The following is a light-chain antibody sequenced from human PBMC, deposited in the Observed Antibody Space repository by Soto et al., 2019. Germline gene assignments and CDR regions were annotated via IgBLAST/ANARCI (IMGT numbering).Light chain of an antibody. CDR1: SSDVGGYNY. CDR3: SSYAGSSNV. J-gene: IGLJ1*01. CDR2: EVN. V-gene: IGLV2-8*01. Sequence: QSVLTQPPSASGSPGQSVAISCTGTSSDVGGYNYVSLYQQHPGKAPKLMIYEVNKRPTGVPDRFSGSKSGNTASLTVSGLQAEDEADYYCSSYAGSSNVFGTGTKVNVL.